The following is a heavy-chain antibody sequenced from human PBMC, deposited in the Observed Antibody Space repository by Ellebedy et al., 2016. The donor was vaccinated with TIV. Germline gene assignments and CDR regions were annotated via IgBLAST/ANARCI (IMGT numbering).Heavy chain of an antibody. CDR3: AREGTKGWYPY. V-gene: IGHV3-33*01. J-gene: IGHJ4*01. D-gene: IGHD6-19*01. CDR1: GLTFSRYG. CDR2: IWYDGSIK. Sequence: GESLKISCAASGLTFSRYGMHWIRQAPDKGLEWVAVIWYDGSIKYLADSVKGRFTISRDNSRTTLYLEMNSLRPEDTAVYFCAREGTKGWYPYWGQGTLVTVSS.